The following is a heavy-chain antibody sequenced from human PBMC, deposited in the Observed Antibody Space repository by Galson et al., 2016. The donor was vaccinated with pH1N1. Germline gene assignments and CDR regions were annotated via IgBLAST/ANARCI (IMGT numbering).Heavy chain of an antibody. J-gene: IGHJ4*02. V-gene: IGHV3-11*05. Sequence: SLRLSCAASGFTFSDYYMTWIRQAPGRGLEFVAYIRRDSTCASYADSVMGRFTISRDNVDNSLYLEMNSLTAEDTAIYYCARAPGGADYWGRGTLVTVSS. CDR1: GFTFSDYY. D-gene: IGHD3-10*01. CDR3: ARAPGGADY. CDR2: IRRDSTCA.